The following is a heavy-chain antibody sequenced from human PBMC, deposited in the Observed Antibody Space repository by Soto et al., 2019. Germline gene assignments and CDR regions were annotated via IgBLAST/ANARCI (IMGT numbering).Heavy chain of an antibody. V-gene: IGHV3-11*06. CDR1: GFTVSDYY. CDR3: VRDLYGSGTSLRGWFDP. D-gene: IGHD3-10*01. J-gene: IGHJ5*02. Sequence: QEQLVESGGGWVKPGGSLRLSCAASGFTVSDYYIAWIRQAPGKGLEWISYISSTGIYKRYADSVKGRFTIARDNANNSLVLQMNSLRADDTAVYYCVRDLYGSGTSLRGWFDPWGQGTLVTVSS. CDR2: ISSTGIYK.